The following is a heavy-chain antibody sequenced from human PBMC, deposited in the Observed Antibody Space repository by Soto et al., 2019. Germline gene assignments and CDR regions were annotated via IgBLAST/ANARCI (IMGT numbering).Heavy chain of an antibody. CDR1: GVSFSNYE. J-gene: IGHJ4*02. CDR3: ARGYSVGYGFDY. V-gene: IGHV3-48*03. Sequence: PGGFLRLSCAASGVSFSNYEMNWVRQATGKGLEWVSFISTTSTTYYADYVKGRFTFSRDNATNSLFLQMNSLRAEDTAVYYCARGYSVGYGFDYWGQGT. CDR2: ISTTSTT. D-gene: IGHD5-18*01.